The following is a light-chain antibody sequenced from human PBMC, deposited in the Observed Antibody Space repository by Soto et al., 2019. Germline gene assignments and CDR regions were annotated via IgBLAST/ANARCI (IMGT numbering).Light chain of an antibody. CDR1: QSISSF. J-gene: IGKJ1*01. Sequence: DIQMTQSPSSLSASVGDTVTITCRASQSISSFLNWYQLKPGKAPKLLIYAASTLQSGVPSRFSGSGSGTDFTLTISSLQTEDWATYYSQQSYCIPCTFGQGTNVEVE. CDR3: QQSYCIPCT. CDR2: AAS. V-gene: IGKV1-39*01.